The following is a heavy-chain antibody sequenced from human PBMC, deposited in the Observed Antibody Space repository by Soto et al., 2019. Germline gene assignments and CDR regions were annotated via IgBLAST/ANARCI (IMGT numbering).Heavy chain of an antibody. CDR3: ARALSITMVRGVGRYGMDV. V-gene: IGHV4-59*01. D-gene: IGHD3-10*01. CDR2: IYYSGST. CDR1: GGSINSYY. Sequence: SETLSLTCTVSGGSINSYYWSWIRQPPGKGLEWIGYIYYSGSTNYNPSLKSRVTISVDTSKNQFSLKLSSVTAADTAVYYCARALSITMVRGVGRYGMDVWGQGTTVTVSS. J-gene: IGHJ6*02.